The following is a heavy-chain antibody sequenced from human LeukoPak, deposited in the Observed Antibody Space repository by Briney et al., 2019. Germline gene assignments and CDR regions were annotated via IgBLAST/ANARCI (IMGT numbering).Heavy chain of an antibody. D-gene: IGHD3-16*01. Sequence: GGSLRLSCAASGFTFSSYGMHWVRQAPGKGLEWVAVIWYDGSNKYYADSVMGRFTISRDNSKNTLYLQMNSLRAEDTAVYYCARDRGRRYDYVWGSPLGYWGQGTLVTVSS. CDR3: ARDRGRRYDYVWGSPLGY. CDR2: IWYDGSNK. V-gene: IGHV3-33*01. J-gene: IGHJ4*02. CDR1: GFTFSSYG.